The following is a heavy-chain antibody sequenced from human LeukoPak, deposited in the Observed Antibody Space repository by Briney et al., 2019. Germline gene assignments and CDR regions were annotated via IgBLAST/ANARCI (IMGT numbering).Heavy chain of an antibody. CDR2: IYSGCSR. Sequence: GGSLRLSCAASGCTVSSNYMSWVRLPPGPGLEWVSVIYSGCSRYYAYSAKGRFTISRDNSKNTLYLQMNRLRAEDTAVYYCARVGLRFLSRGPPANFDYWGQGTLVTVSS. CDR1: GCTVSSNY. CDR3: ARVGLRFLSRGPPANFDY. J-gene: IGHJ4*02. V-gene: IGHV3-66*02. D-gene: IGHD3-3*01.